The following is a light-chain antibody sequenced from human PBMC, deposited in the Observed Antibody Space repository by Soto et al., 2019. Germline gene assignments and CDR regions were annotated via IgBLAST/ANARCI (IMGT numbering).Light chain of an antibody. CDR1: QSIRGN. Sequence: DIQMTQSPPSLSASVGDIVTITCRASQSIRGNLHWYQHKPGKAPKLLIYAASSLQTGVPSRFSGSGSGTEFTLTIIGLQPDDFATYYCQHSYIRLITFGQGTRLEIK. CDR3: QHSYIRLIT. CDR2: AAS. J-gene: IGKJ5*01. V-gene: IGKV1-39*01.